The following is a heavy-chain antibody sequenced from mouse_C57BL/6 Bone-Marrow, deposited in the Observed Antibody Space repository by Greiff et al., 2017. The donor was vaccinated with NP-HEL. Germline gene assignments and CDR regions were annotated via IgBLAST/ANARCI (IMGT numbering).Heavy chain of an antibody. Sequence: VQRVESGAELVRPGTSVKVSCKASGYAFTNYLIEWVKQRPGQGLEWIGVINPGSGGTNYNEKFKGKATLTADKSSSTAYMQLSSLTSEDSAVYFCARDDYDGGYYAMDYWGQGTSVTVSS. CDR3: ARDDYDGGYYAMDY. D-gene: IGHD2-4*01. V-gene: IGHV1-54*01. CDR2: INPGSGGT. CDR1: GYAFTNYL. J-gene: IGHJ4*01.